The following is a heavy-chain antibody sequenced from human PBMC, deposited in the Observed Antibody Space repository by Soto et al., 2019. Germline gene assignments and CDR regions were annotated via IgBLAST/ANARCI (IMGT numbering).Heavy chain of an antibody. D-gene: IGHD1-26*01. CDR2: IYHSGST. CDR1: GGSVSSDGYY. CDR3: ARGRYYEYFQD. V-gene: IGHV4-61*08. J-gene: IGHJ1*01. Sequence: QVQLQESGPGLVKPSETLSLSCTASGGSVSSDGYYWSWIRQPPGKGLEWIGYIYHSGSTNYNPPLKSRVTISVGTSKNQFSLKLSSVTAADTAVYYCARGRYYEYFQDWGQGTLVTVSS.